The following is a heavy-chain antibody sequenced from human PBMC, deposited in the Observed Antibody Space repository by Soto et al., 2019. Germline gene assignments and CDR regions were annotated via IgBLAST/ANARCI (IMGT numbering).Heavy chain of an antibody. CDR3: AVGGLRYFDS. CDR1: GFTFSSFV. Sequence: GGSLRLSCAASGFTFSSFVMSWVRQAPGKGLEWVSSISSGGGTTYYADSVKGRFTISRDNSKNTLYLRMNTLRAEDTALYYCAVGGLRYFDSLGQGT. CDR2: ISSGGGTT. D-gene: IGHD4-17*01. V-gene: IGHV3-23*01. J-gene: IGHJ4*02.